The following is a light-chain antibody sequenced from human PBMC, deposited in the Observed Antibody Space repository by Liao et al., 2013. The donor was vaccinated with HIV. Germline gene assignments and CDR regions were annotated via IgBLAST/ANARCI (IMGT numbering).Light chain of an antibody. CDR2: YDS. Sequence: SYELTQPPSVSVAPGKTARITCGGNNIGSKSVHWYQQKPGQAPVLVISYDSDRPSGIPERFSGSNSGNTATLTISSVEAGDEADYFCQVWDTTSDHPYVFGTGTKVTVL. CDR1: NIGSKS. V-gene: IGLV3-21*04. CDR3: QVWDTTSDHPYV. J-gene: IGLJ1*01.